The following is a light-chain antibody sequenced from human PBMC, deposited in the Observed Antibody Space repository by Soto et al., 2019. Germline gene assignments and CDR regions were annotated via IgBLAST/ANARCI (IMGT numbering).Light chain of an antibody. V-gene: IGLV2-23*02. CDR1: ISDVESYNL. J-gene: IGLJ3*02. CDR3: CSYAGGYTWV. Sequence: QSALTQPASVSGSPGQSITVSCTGTISDVESYNLVSWYQQHPGRAPKLIIYEVSKRPSGVSNRFSGSKSGKTASLTISGLQSEDEADYHCCSYAGGYTWVFGGGTQLTVL. CDR2: EVS.